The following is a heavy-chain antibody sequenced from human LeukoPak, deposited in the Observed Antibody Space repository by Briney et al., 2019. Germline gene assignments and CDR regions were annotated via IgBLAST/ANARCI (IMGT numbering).Heavy chain of an antibody. CDR2: IYTSGST. CDR1: GGSISGYY. CDR3: ARDNYYDTSGYFDY. Sequence: SETLSLTCTVSGGSISGYYWSWIRQPAGKGLEWIGRIYTSGSTNYNPSLKSRVTISVDTSKNQFSLKLSSVSAADTAVYYCARDNYYDTSGYFDYWGQGTLVTVSS. J-gene: IGHJ4*02. V-gene: IGHV4-4*07. D-gene: IGHD3-22*01.